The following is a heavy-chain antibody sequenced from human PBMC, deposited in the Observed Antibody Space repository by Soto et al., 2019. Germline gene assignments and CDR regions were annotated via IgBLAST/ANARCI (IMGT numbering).Heavy chain of an antibody. V-gene: IGHV3-30*18. J-gene: IGHJ6*02. CDR2: ISYDGSHK. CDR1: GFTFNNYG. CDR3: AKRRGEHSNYSWGIDV. Sequence: QVQLVESGGGVVQPGRSLRLSCAASGFTFNNYGMHWVRQAPGKGLVWVTVISYDGSHKYYADSVKGRFTISRDNSKNKLYLQMNSLRDEDTAVYYCAKRRGEHSNYSWGIDVWGQGTTVTVSS. D-gene: IGHD4-4*01.